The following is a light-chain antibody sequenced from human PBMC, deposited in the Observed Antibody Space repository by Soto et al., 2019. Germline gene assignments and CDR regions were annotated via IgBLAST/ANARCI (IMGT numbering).Light chain of an antibody. Sequence: DIQMTQSPSTLSVSVGDRVTITCRASQTISSWLAWYQQKPGNAPKLLIYKASSLESGVPSRFSGSGFGTEFTLTINSLQPDDFATYYCQQYNSYSWTFGQGTKV. V-gene: IGKV1-5*03. CDR1: QTISSW. J-gene: IGKJ1*01. CDR2: KAS. CDR3: QQYNSYSWT.